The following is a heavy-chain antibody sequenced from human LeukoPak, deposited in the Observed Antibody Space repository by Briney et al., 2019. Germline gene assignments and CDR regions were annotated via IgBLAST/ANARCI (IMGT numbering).Heavy chain of an antibody. CDR1: GGTFSSYA. Sequence: SVKVSCEASGGTFSSYAISWVRQAPGQGLEWMGRIIPILGIANYAQKFQGRVTITADKSTSTAYMELSSLRSEDTAMYYCARAAIVATINYFDYWAREPWSPSPQ. V-gene: IGHV1-69*04. J-gene: IGHJ4*02. CDR2: IIPILGIA. D-gene: IGHD5-12*01. CDR3: ARAAIVATINYFDY.